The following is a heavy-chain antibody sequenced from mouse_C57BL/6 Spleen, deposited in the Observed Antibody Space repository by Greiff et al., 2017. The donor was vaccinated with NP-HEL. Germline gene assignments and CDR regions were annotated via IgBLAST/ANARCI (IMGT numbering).Heavy chain of an antibody. D-gene: IGHD6-1*01. CDR2: INPNNGGT. CDR1: GYTFTDYY. J-gene: IGHJ4*01. CDR3: ARFLSMDY. Sequence: EVQLQQSGPELVKPGASVKISCKASGYTFTDYYMNWVKQSHGKSLEWIGDINPNNGGTSYNQKFKGKATLTVDKSSSTAYMELRSLTSEDSAVYYCARFLSMDYWGQGTSVTVSS. V-gene: IGHV1-26*01.